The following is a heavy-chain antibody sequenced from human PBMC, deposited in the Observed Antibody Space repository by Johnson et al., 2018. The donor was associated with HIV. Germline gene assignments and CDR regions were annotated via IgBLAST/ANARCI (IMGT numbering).Heavy chain of an antibody. Sequence: QLVESGGGVVPPGRSLRLSCAASGFTFSTYAMHWVRQAPGKGLEWVTIISYDGINKYYADSVKGRFTISRDNSKDTLYLQMNSLRAEDTAVYYCAKDTNSTYYYGSGSGDAFDIWGPGTLVTVSS. CDR2: ISYDGINK. J-gene: IGHJ3*02. CDR3: AKDTNSTYYYGSGSGDAFDI. D-gene: IGHD3-10*01. CDR1: GFTFSTYA. V-gene: IGHV3-30-3*01.